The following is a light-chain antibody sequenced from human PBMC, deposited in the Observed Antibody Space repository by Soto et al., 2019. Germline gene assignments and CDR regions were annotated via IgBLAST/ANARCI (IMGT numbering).Light chain of an antibody. Sequence: QSALTQPASVSGSPGQSITISCTGTSSDVGGYNYVSWYQQDPGKAPKLIIYEVSIRPSGVSNRFSGSKSGNRASLTISGLQAEDEADYYCSSYTSSSTLCVFGTGTKVTVL. J-gene: IGLJ1*01. CDR3: SSYTSSSTLCV. V-gene: IGLV2-14*01. CDR1: SSDVGGYNY. CDR2: EVS.